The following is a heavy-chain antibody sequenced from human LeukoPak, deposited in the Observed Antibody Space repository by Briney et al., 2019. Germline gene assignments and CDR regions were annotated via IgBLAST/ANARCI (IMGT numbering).Heavy chain of an antibody. J-gene: IGHJ3*02. V-gene: IGHV1-24*01. CDR3: ATEILNSSGWTERPFDI. D-gene: IGHD6-19*01. CDR2: FDPEDGET. CDR1: GYTLTELS. Sequence: ASVKVSCKVSGYTLTELSMHWVRQAPGKGLEWMGGFDPEDGETIYAQKFQGRVTMTEGTSTDTAYMELSSLRSEDTAVYYCATEILNSSGWTERPFDIWGQGTMVTVSS.